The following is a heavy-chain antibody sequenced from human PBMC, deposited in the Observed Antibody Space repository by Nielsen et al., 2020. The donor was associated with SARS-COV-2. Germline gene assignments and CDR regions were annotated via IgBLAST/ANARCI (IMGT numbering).Heavy chain of an antibody. V-gene: IGHV3-9*01. CDR3: AKLGGGGDYNWFDP. Sequence: GGSLRLSCAASGFTFDDYAMHWVRQAPGKGLEWVSGISWNSGSIGYADSVKGRFTISRDNAKNSLYLQMNSLRAEDTALYYCAKLGGGGDYNWFDPWGQGTLVTVSS. CDR2: ISWNSGSI. D-gene: IGHD4-17*01. CDR1: GFTFDDYA. J-gene: IGHJ5*02.